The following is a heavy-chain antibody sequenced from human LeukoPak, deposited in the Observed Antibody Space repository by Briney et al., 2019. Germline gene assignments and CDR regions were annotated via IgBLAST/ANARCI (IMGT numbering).Heavy chain of an antibody. CDR2: MNPNSGNT. J-gene: IGHJ4*02. V-gene: IGHV1-8*01. CDR1: GYTFTSYD. CDR3: ASNIAAERYYFDY. Sequence: ASVKVSCKASGYTFTSYDINWVRQATGQGLEWMGWMNPNSGNTGYAQKFQGRVTMTRDTSTSTVYMELSSLRSEDTAVYYCASNIAAERYYFDYWGQGTLVTVSS. D-gene: IGHD6-13*01.